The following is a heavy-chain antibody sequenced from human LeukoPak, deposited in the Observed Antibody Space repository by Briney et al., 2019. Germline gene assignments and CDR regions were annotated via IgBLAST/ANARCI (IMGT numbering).Heavy chain of an antibody. Sequence: SETLSLTCAVYGGSFSGYYWSWIRQPPGKGLEWIGEINHSGSTNYNPSLKSRVTISVDTSKNQFSLKLSSGTAADTAVYYCARGRRDNWFDPWGQGTLVTVSS. J-gene: IGHJ5*02. V-gene: IGHV4-34*01. CDR3: ARGRRDNWFDP. CDR2: INHSGST. CDR1: GGSFSGYY.